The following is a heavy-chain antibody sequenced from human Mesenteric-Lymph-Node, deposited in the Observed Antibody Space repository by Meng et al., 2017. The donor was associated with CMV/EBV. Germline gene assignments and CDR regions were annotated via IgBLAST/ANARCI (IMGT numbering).Heavy chain of an antibody. V-gene: IGHV4-39*07. J-gene: IGHJ5*02. CDR3: ARGTYQLLWDWFDP. Sequence: SETLSLTCTVSGGSIIDNFQWGWIRQPPGKGLEWIGNIYHLGGTSYNPSLERRVTMSVDTSKNQSSLKLSSVTAADTAVYFCARGTYQLLWDWFDPWGQGTLVTVSS. D-gene: IGHD2-2*01. CDR1: GGSIIDNFQ. CDR2: IYHLGGT.